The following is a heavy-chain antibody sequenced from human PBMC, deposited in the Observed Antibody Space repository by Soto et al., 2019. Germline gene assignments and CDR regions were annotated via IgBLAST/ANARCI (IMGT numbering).Heavy chain of an antibody. CDR1: GYSFTSYW. V-gene: IGHV5-51*01. J-gene: IGHJ1*01. Sequence: PGEYLKISCKGSGYSFTSYWIGWVRQMPGKGLEWMGIIYPGDSDTRYSPSFQGQVTISADKSISTAYLQWSSLKASDTAMYYCARTPLAYCGGDCVRPTGRSGRAEYFQHWGQGTLVTVSS. CDR3: ARTPLAYCGGDCVRPTGRSGRAEYFQH. CDR2: IYPGDSDT. D-gene: IGHD2-21*02.